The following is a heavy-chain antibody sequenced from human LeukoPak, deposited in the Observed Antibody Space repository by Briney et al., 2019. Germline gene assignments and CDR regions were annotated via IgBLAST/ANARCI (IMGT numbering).Heavy chain of an antibody. V-gene: IGHV3-30*02. CDR3: AKDHERRGYYYGSGNAFDI. CDR2: IRYDGSNK. CDR1: GFTFSSYS. D-gene: IGHD3-10*01. J-gene: IGHJ3*02. Sequence: PGGSLRLSCAASGFTFSSYSMNWVRQAPGKGLEWVAFIRYDGSNKYYADSVKGRFTISRDNSKNTLYLQMNSLRAEDTAVYYCAKDHERRGYYYGSGNAFDIWGQGTMVTVSS.